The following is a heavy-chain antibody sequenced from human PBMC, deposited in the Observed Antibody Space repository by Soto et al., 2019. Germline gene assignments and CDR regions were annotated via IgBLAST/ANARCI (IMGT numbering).Heavy chain of an antibody. J-gene: IGHJ4*02. Sequence: PGESLKISCKGSGYSFAGYWITWVRQKPGKGLEWMGRIDPSDSQTYYSPSFRGHVTISVTKSITTVFLQWCSLRASDTAMYYCARGSSWYFDYWGQGTLVTVSS. D-gene: IGHD6-13*01. CDR2: IDPSDSQT. CDR3: ARGSSWYFDY. V-gene: IGHV5-10-1*01. CDR1: GYSFAGYW.